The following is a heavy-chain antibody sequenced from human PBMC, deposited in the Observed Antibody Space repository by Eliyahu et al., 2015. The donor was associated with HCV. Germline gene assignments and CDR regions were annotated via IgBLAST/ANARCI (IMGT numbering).Heavy chain of an antibody. CDR2: INPYGHT. J-gene: IGHJ5*02. CDR3: ARIDSGCRSTSCILDP. D-gene: IGHD2-2*01. CDR1: GDIFGFYD. Sequence: QAQLVQSGTEVKEPGASVKVSCKASGDIFGFYDINWVRQATGQGLEWMGWINPYGHTGYAQNFQGRVTLTRDTSTGTAYMELYSLRSEDTGVYYCARIDSGCRSTSCILDPWGQGTPVIVSS. V-gene: IGHV1-8*01.